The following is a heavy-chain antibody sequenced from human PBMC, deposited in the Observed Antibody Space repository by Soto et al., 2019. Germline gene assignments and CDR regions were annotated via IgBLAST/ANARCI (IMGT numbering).Heavy chain of an antibody. CDR3: ARGGFYGDYVTYYYMDV. V-gene: IGHV4-4*02. J-gene: IGHJ6*03. Sequence: SETLSLTCAVSSGSISSSNWWSWVRQPPGKGLEWIGEIYHSGSTNYNPSLKSRVTISVDKSKNQFSLKLSSVTAADTAVYYCARGGFYGDYVTYYYMDVWGKGTTVTVSS. CDR2: IYHSGST. CDR1: SGSISSSNW. D-gene: IGHD4-17*01.